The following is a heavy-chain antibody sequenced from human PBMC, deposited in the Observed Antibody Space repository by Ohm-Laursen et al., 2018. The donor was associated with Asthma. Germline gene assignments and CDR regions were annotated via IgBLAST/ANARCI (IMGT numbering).Heavy chain of an antibody. J-gene: IGHJ6*02. D-gene: IGHD6-19*01. CDR1: GFTFSSYG. Sequence: SLRLSCTASGFTFSSYGMHWVRQAPGKGLEWVAVISYDGSNKYYADSVKGRFTISRDNSKNTLYLQMNSLRAEDTAVYYCARGEQWLARDYYGMDVWGQGTTVTVSS. CDR3: ARGEQWLARDYYGMDV. V-gene: IGHV3-30*03. CDR2: ISYDGSNK.